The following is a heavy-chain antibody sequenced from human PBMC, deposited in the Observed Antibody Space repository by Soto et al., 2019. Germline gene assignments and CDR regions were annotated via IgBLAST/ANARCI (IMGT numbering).Heavy chain of an antibody. J-gene: IGHJ5*02. CDR3: ARGYDSSGYVGEKFDP. CDR2: IYYSGST. V-gene: IGHV4-59*01. CDR1: GGSISSYY. Sequence: PSETLSLTCTVSGGSISSYYWSWIRQPPGKGLEWIGYIYYSGSTNYNPSLKSRVTISVDTSKNQFSLKLSSVTAADTAVYYCARGYDSSGYVGEKFDPWGQGTLVTVSP. D-gene: IGHD3-22*01.